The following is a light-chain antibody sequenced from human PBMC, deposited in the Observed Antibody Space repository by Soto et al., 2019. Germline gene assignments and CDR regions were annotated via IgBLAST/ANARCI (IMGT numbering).Light chain of an antibody. J-gene: IGLJ3*02. CDR1: TSNIGAHYG. CDR3: QSYDSSLISSV. V-gene: IGLV1-40*01. CDR2: GIS. Sequence: QAVVTQPPSVSGAPGQRVTISCTGSTSNIGAHYGVHWYQQLPGTAPKLLIYGISNRPSGVPDRFSASKSGTSASLAVSGLQAEDEADYYCQSYDSSLISSVFGGGTQLTVL.